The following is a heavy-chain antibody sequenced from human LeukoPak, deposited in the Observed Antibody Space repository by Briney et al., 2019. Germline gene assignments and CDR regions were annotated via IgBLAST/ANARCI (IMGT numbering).Heavy chain of an antibody. CDR3: ARDSAIFYGMDV. CDR1: GGSISSGDYY. V-gene: IGHV4-30-4*01. Sequence: PSETLSLTCTVSGGSISSGDYYWSWIRQPPGKGLEWIGYIFYSGSTYYNPSLKSRLFILVDTSRNQFSLKLTSVTAADTAVYYCARDSAIFYGMDVWGQGTTVTVSS. J-gene: IGHJ6*02. D-gene: IGHD3-3*01. CDR2: IFYSGST.